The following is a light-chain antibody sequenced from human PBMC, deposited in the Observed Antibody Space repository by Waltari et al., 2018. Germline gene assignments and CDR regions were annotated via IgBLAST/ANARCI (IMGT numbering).Light chain of an antibody. Sequence: QSALTQPASVSGSPGQSITISCTGASSDVGGYIYVSWYQQYPGKAPKLMIYDVTDRPSGVSNRFSGSQSGNTASLTISGLQAEDEAEYYCSSYTSSNTLVFGGGTKVTV. J-gene: IGLJ2*01. CDR1: SSDVGGYIY. V-gene: IGLV2-14*03. CDR2: DVT. CDR3: SSYTSSNTLV.